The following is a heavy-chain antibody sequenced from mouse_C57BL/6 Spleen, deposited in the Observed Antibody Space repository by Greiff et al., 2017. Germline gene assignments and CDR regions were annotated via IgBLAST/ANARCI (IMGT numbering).Heavy chain of an antibody. V-gene: IGHV1-26*01. CDR2: INPNNGGT. D-gene: IGHD2-5*01. Sequence: VQLQQSGPELVKPGASVKISCKASGYTFTDYYMNWVKQSHGKSLEWIGDINPNNGGTSYNQKFKGKATLTVDKSSSTAYMELRSLTSEDSAVYYCARKSYYSNPLDYWGQGTTLTVSS. CDR3: ARKSYYSNPLDY. CDR1: GYTFTDYY. J-gene: IGHJ2*01.